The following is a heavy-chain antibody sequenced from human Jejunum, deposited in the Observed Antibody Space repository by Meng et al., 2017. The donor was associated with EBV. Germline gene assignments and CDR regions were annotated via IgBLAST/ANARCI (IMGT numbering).Heavy chain of an antibody. Sequence: QGELQQWGAGLLKPSEPLPLTCAVYGGSFSDYYWTWIRQPPGKGLEWIGEINHGGGAIYNPSLKSRVTISVDTSKNQFSLKLSSVTAADTAVYYCARLGGYASGTYYPIDPWGQGTLVTVSS. D-gene: IGHD3-10*01. CDR3: ARLGGYASGTYYPIDP. V-gene: IGHV4-34*01. CDR1: GGSFSDYY. J-gene: IGHJ5*02. CDR2: INHGGGA.